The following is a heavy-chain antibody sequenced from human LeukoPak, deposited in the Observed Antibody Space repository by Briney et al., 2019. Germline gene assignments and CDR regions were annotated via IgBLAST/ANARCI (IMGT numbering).Heavy chain of an antibody. J-gene: IGHJ3*02. CDR1: GGSISSGSYY. CDR2: IYTSGST. Sequence: PSETLSLTCTVSGGSISSGSYYWSWIRQPAGKGLEWIGRIYTSGSTNYNPSLKSRVTISVDTSKNQFSLRLSSVTAADTAVHYCARHCGGDCVHAFDIWGQGTMVTVSS. D-gene: IGHD2-21*02. CDR3: ARHCGGDCVHAFDI. V-gene: IGHV4-61*02.